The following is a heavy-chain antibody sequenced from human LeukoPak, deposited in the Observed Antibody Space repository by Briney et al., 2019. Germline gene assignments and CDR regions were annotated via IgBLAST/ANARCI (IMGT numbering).Heavy chain of an antibody. CDR1: GGTFSSYA. D-gene: IGHD6-19*01. V-gene: IGHV1-69*04. J-gene: IGHJ5*02. CDR3: ARDTLSHSSGRDLNWFDP. CDR2: IIPILGIA. Sequence: SVTVSCKASGGTFSSYAISWVRQAPGQGLEWMGRIIPILGIANYAQKFQGRVTITADKSTSTAYMELSSLRSEDTAVYYCARDTLSHSSGRDLNWFDPWGQGTLVTVSS.